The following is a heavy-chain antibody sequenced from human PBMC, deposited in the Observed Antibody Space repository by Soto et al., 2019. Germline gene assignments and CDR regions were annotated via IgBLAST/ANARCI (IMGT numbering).Heavy chain of an antibody. D-gene: IGHD3-3*01. Sequence: WGSLRLSCAASGFTFISYEINWVRHSAFKWLEWVSYISSSGSTIYYADSVKGRFTISRDNAKNSLYLQMNSLRAEDTAVYYCARDLSIFGVVSYYYYGMDVWGQGTTVTVSS. V-gene: IGHV3-48*03. J-gene: IGHJ6*02. CDR1: GFTFISYE. CDR3: ARDLSIFGVVSYYYYGMDV. CDR2: ISSSGSTI.